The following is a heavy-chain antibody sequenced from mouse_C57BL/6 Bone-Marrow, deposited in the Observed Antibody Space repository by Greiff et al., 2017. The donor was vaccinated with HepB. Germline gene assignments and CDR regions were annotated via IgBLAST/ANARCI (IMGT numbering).Heavy chain of an antibody. J-gene: IGHJ3*01. CDR3: TRAYYYGSSYWFAY. CDR1: GFTFSSYA. Sequence: EVMLVESGEGLVKPGGSLKLSCAASGFTFSSYAMSWVRQTPEKRLEWVAYISSGGDYIYYADTVKGRFTISRDNARNTLYLQMSSLKSEDTAMYYCTRAYYYGSSYWFAYWGQGTLVTVSA. V-gene: IGHV5-9-1*02. D-gene: IGHD1-1*01. CDR2: ISSGGDYI.